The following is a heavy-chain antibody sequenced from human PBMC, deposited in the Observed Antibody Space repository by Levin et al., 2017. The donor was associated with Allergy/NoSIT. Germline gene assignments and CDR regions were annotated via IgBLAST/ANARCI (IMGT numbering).Heavy chain of an antibody. CDR2: LDPKDGDT. V-gene: IGHV1-24*01. CDR1: GYTLTDFA. Sequence: ASVKVSCKISGYTLTDFAMHWVRQAPGKGLEWMGGLDPKDGDTNYAQKFQGRVTMTGDTSTDTAYMELSSLRSEDTAVYYCATVRDKYGYDPFDYWGQGTLVTVAS. D-gene: IGHD5-12*01. CDR3: ATVRDKYGYDPFDY. J-gene: IGHJ4*02.